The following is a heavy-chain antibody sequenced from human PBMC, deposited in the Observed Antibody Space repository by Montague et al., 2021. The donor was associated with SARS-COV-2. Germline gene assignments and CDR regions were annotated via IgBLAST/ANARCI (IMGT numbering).Heavy chain of an antibody. J-gene: IGHJ5*02. D-gene: IGHD5-24*01. V-gene: IGHV3-15*01. CDR2: IKSKAVGGAI. Sequence: SLRLSCAASGFTFSSAWMTWVRQSPGKGLEWVGRIKSKAVGGAIQYATSVKGRITISRDDSENTLYLQMDSLTTEDTAAYYCTADFSDTAEQMAQTDLWGQGTLVTVSS. CDR3: TADFSDTAEQMAQTDL. CDR1: GFTFSSAW.